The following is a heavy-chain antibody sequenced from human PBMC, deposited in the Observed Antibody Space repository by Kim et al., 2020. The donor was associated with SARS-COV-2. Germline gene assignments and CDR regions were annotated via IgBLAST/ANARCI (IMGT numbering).Heavy chain of an antibody. D-gene: IGHD3-3*01. J-gene: IGHJ4*02. CDR2: IYHSGIT. CDR3: ASTTIFGVVNYFDF. Sequence: SETLSLTCTVSGGSINSYYWSWIRQPPGKGLEWLGYIYHSGITDYNPSLKSRVTLSIDTSKRQFSLTLSSLTAADTAVYYCASTTIFGVVNYFDFWGQGT. CDR1: GGSINSYY. V-gene: IGHV4-59*01.